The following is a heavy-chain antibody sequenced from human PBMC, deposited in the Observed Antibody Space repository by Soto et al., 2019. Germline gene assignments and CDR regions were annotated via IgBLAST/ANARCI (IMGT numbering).Heavy chain of an antibody. J-gene: IGHJ4*02. CDR1: GFTFSSYS. V-gene: IGHV3-48*01. CDR3: ACQCSSWLIFAS. CDR2: ISSSSSTI. Sequence: EVQLVESGGGLVQPGGSLRLSCAASGFTFSSYSMNWVRQAPGKGLEWVSYISSSSSTIYYADSVKGRFTISRDNAKNSLYLQMNSLRAEVTSQYYRACQCSSWLIFASWGQGTLATVSS. D-gene: IGHD5-12*01.